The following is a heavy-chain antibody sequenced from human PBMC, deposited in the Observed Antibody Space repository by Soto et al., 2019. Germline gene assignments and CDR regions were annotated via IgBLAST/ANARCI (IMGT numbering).Heavy chain of an antibody. Sequence: SETLSLTCTVSGGSISSYYWSWIRQPPGKGLEWIGYIYYSGSTNYNPSLKSRVTISVDTSKNQFSLKLSSVTAADTAVYYCARGRRYCSGGSCPPLFDYRGQGTPVTVSS. CDR2: IYYSGST. D-gene: IGHD2-15*01. J-gene: IGHJ4*02. V-gene: IGHV4-59*01. CDR1: GGSISSYY. CDR3: ARGRRYCSGGSCPPLFDY.